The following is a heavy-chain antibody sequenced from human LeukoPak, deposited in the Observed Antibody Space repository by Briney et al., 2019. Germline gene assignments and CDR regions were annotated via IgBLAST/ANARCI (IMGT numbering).Heavy chain of an antibody. CDR3: ARGRYPQRSSGWNY. CDR2: MNPNSGNT. Sequence: ASVKVSCKTSGYTFTSYDISCVRQATGQGLEWMGWMNPNSGNTGYAQKFQGRVTMTRNTSISTAYMELSSLRSEDTAVYYCARGRYPQRSSGWNYWGQGTLVTVSS. V-gene: IGHV1-8*01. D-gene: IGHD6-19*01. CDR1: GYTFTSYD. J-gene: IGHJ4*02.